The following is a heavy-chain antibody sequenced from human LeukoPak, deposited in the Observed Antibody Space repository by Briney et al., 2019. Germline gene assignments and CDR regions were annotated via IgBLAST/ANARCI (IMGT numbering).Heavy chain of an antibody. J-gene: IGHJ4*02. CDR2: MSSSSSTI. Sequence: PGGSLRLSCAASGFTFSSYWMSWVRQAPGKGLEWVSYMSSSSSTIYYADSVKGRFTISRDNAKNSLYLQMNSLRAEDTAVYYCARAAYYYYDSSGWPYYFDYWGQGTLVTVSS. D-gene: IGHD3-22*01. V-gene: IGHV3-48*01. CDR3: ARAAYYYYDSSGWPYYFDY. CDR1: GFTFSSYW.